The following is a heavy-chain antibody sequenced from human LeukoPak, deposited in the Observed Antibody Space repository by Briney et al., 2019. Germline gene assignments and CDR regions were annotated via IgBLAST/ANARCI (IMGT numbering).Heavy chain of an antibody. CDR3: AREIGYYDSSGYYY. J-gene: IGHJ4*02. Sequence: PGGSLRLSCAASGFTFSSYWMHWVRQAPGKGLEWVSYISSSGSLIYYADSVKGRFTISRDNAKNSLYLQMNSLRAEDTAVYYCAREIGYYDSSGYYYWGQGTLVTVSS. V-gene: IGHV3-48*04. CDR2: ISSSGSLI. D-gene: IGHD3-22*01. CDR1: GFTFSSYW.